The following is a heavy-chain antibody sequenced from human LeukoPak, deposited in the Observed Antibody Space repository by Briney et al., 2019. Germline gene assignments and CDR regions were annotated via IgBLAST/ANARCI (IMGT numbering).Heavy chain of an antibody. J-gene: IGHJ4*02. CDR2: IYSDGRT. CDR1: ELTVSTNY. D-gene: IGHD3-10*01. CDR3: ARFYGSGSHFFDY. Sequence: SGGSLRLSCAASELTVSTNYMSWVRQAPGKGLEWVSPIYSDGRTYYADSVQGRFTISRDNSKNTLFLQMNSLRAEDTAVYYCARFYGSGSHFFDYWGQGTLVTVSS. V-gene: IGHV3-53*01.